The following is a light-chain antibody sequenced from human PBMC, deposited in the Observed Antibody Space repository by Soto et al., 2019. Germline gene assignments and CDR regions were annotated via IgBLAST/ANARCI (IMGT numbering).Light chain of an antibody. CDR3: QRLNIFPPLFT. J-gene: IGKJ3*01. Sequence: DIQLTQSPSFLSASVGDRVTITCRASQGIRSYLAWYQQRPGKAPELLIYGASTLRTGVASRFSGSGSGTEFTLTISSLQPEDFATYFCQRLNIFPPLFTFGPGTKVDIK. V-gene: IGKV1-9*01. CDR1: QGIRSY. CDR2: GAS.